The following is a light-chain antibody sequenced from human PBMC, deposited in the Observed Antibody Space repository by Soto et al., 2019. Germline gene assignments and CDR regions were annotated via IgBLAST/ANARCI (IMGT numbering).Light chain of an antibody. V-gene: IGKV1-5*02. CDR2: DAS. CDR3: QEYNSYPVS. Sequence: IPVTQRPATMCGFXGDRVTIIFRARLSIGTCLAWYQQKPGKAPKLXXYDASTLEGGVPSRFSGSGSGTEFTLTISSLQPEDVATYYGQEYNSYPVSFGQGTRLEIK. CDR1: LSIGTC. J-gene: IGKJ5*01.